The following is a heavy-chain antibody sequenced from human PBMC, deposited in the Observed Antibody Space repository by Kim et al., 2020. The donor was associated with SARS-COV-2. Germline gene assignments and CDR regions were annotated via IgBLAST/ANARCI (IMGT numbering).Heavy chain of an antibody. CDR1: GFTFTNSA. V-gene: IGHV1-58*01. Sequence: SVKVSCKAPGFTFTNSAVQWVRQARGQRLEWIGWIVVGSGNTKYAQKSQERVTITRDMSTSTAYMELSSLRSEDTAVYYCAAVYYYDSSGYYSWFDPWGQGTLVTVSS. D-gene: IGHD3-22*01. CDR3: AAVYYYDSSGYYSWFDP. J-gene: IGHJ5*02. CDR2: IVVGSGNT.